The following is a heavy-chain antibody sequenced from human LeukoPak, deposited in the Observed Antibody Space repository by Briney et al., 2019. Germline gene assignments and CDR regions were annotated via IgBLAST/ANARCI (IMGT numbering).Heavy chain of an antibody. Sequence: GGTLRLSCAASGFTFSSYGMSWVRQAPGKGLEWVSAISGSGGSTYYADSVKGRFTISRDNAKNILYLQMTTLRAEDTAVYYCARHNDYGDYFLDYWGQGALVTVSS. CDR1: GFTFSSYG. CDR3: ARHNDYGDYFLDY. CDR2: ISGSGGST. J-gene: IGHJ4*02. D-gene: IGHD4-17*01. V-gene: IGHV3-23*01.